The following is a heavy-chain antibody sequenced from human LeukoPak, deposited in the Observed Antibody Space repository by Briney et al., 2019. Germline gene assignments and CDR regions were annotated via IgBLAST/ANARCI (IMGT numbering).Heavy chain of an antibody. D-gene: IGHD1-26*01. Sequence: SETLSLTCTVSGGSISSSSYYWGWIRQPPGKGLEWIGSIYYSGSTYYNPSLKSRVTISVDTSKNQFSLKLSSVTAADTAVYYCARAVSGRWELLEAFDIWGQGTMVTVSS. CDR2: IYYSGST. CDR1: GGSISSSSYY. V-gene: IGHV4-39*07. J-gene: IGHJ3*02. CDR3: ARAVSGRWELLEAFDI.